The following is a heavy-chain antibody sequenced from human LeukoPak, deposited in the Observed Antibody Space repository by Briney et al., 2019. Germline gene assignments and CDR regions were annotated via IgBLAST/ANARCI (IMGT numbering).Heavy chain of an antibody. D-gene: IGHD2-2*01. CDR2: INHSGST. CDR1: GGSFSGYY. Sequence: SETLSLTCAVYGGSFSGYYWSWIRQPPGKGLEWIGEINHSGSTNYNPSLKSRVTISVDTSKNQFSLKLSSVTAADTAVYYCARDLDQPLNKRFDYWGQGTLVTVSS. CDR3: ARDLDQPLNKRFDY. J-gene: IGHJ4*02. V-gene: IGHV4-34*01.